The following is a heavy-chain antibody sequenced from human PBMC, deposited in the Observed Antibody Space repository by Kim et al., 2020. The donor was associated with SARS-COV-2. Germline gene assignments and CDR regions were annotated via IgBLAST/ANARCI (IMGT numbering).Heavy chain of an antibody. CDR2: IGGSGGPT. J-gene: IGHJ4*02. D-gene: IGHD1-7*01. Sequence: GGSLRLSCAASGFSFSSYAMSWVRQAPGKGLEWVATIGGSGGPTYYADSVKGRFTISRDNSKSTLFLQMNTLRAEDTAIYYCAKMTVKLPDDYWGQGTLV. CDR3: AKMTVKLPDDY. V-gene: IGHV3-23*01. CDR1: GFSFSSYA.